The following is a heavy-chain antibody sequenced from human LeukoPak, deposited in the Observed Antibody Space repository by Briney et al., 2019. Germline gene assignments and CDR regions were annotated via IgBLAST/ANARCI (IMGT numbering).Heavy chain of an antibody. CDR1: SGLTFKTQG. CDR3: ARPNRELGKNCFDP. J-gene: IGHJ5*02. D-gene: IGHD3-16*01. V-gene: IGHV3-30*02. Sequence: GGSLRLSCAVSSGLTFKTQGIHLVRQAPGKGLELVALILYVGDNKFYSDSVKGRFTISRDISRDTVDLQMDGLTVDDTAVYYCARPNRELGKNCFDPWGQGTLVTVSS. CDR2: ILYVGDNK.